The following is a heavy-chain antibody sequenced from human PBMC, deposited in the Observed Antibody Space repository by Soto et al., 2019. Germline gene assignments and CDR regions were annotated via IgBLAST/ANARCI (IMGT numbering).Heavy chain of an antibody. CDR1: GFTFSSYA. J-gene: IGHJ4*02. D-gene: IGHD4-4*01. CDR3: ARSRDYSNYLDY. Sequence: GGSLRLSCAASGFTFSSYAMYWVRQAPGKGLEWVAVISDDGNIKYYTDSVRGRFTISRDNSKNTLYLQMNSLRAEDTAVYYCARSRDYSNYLDYWGQGTLVTVSS. V-gene: IGHV3-30-3*01. CDR2: ISDDGNIK.